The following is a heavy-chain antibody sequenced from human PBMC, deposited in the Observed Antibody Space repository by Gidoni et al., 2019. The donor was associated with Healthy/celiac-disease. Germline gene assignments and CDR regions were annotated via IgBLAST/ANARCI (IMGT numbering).Heavy chain of an antibody. Sequence: QVQLVASGGGVVQPGRSLSLSCAACRLNYSSYAMHWVRQAPGKGLEWVAVISDDGSNKYYADCVKGRFTISRENSKNTLYLQMNSLRAEETAVDYSARDRGYSGYDLGYWGQGTLVTFSS. D-gene: IGHD5-12*01. J-gene: IGHJ4*02. CDR3: ARDRGYSGYDLGY. CDR2: ISDDGSNK. V-gene: IGHV3-30-3*01. CDR1: RLNYSSYA.